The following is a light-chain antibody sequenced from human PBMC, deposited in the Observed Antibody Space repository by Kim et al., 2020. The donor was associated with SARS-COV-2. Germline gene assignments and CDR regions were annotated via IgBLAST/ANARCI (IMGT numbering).Light chain of an antibody. CDR1: DIGSKS. Sequence: APGETATITCGGDDIGSKSVHWYQQKPGQAPVLVIYYDRRRPSGIPERFSGSNSGNTATLIISRVEAGDEADYYCQVWISVSNYYVFGAGTQLTVL. J-gene: IGLJ1*01. CDR3: QVWISVSNYYV. V-gene: IGLV3-21*04. CDR2: YDR.